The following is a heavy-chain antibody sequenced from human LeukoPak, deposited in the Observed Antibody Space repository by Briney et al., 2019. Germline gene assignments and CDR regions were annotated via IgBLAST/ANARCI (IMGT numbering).Heavy chain of an antibody. J-gene: IGHJ3*02. V-gene: IGHV3-30*04. CDR1: GFTFSSFA. CDR3: ARDADSAFDI. Sequence: GGSLRLSCAASGFTFSSFAMHGVRQAPGKGLVWVAVISYGGSNKYYADSEKGRFTISRDNAKNSLYLQRNSLRAEDTAVYYCARDADSAFDIWGQGTMVTVSS. CDR2: ISYGGSNK.